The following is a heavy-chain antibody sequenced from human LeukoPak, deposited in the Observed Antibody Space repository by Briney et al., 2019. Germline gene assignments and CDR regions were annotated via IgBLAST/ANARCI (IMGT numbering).Heavy chain of an antibody. D-gene: IGHD1-7*01. V-gene: IGHV3-74*01. Sequence: GGSLRLSCAASGFTFSSYSINWVRQAPGKGLVWVSRINSDGSSTSYADSVKGRFTISRDNAKNSLYLQMNSLRAEDTALYYCARDELRTGAFDIWGQGTMVTVSS. CDR2: INSDGSST. CDR3: ARDELRTGAFDI. CDR1: GFTFSSYS. J-gene: IGHJ3*02.